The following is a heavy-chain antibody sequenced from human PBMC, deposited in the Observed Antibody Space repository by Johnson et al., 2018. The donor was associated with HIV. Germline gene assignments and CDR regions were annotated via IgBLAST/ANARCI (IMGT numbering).Heavy chain of an antibody. V-gene: IGHV3-13*01. CDR1: GFTFSSYD. Sequence: VQLVESGGGLVQPGGSLRLSCAASGFTFSSYDMHWVRQATGKGLEWVSAIGTAGDTYYPGSVKGRFTISRENAKNSLYLQMNSLRAEDTAVYYCARAGYSYGYTHDAFDIWGQGTMVTVSS. J-gene: IGHJ3*02. CDR2: IGTAGDT. CDR3: ARAGYSYGYTHDAFDI. D-gene: IGHD5-18*01.